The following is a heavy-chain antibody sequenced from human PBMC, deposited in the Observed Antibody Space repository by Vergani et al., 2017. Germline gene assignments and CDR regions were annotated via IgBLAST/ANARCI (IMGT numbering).Heavy chain of an antibody. CDR3: ARVNTEANGHLYYYYYMDV. V-gene: IGHV4-34*01. CDR1: GGSFTSYH. Sequence: QVQLQQWGGGLLKPSETLSLTCVVNGGSFTSYHWTWIRQSPGEGLEWVGDIDHTGRPDYNPSLKSRLTMSVDKARIQFSLTLSSVTATDTAIYFCARVNTEANGHLYYYYYMDVWGQGTAVTVS. D-gene: IGHD2-8*01. J-gene: IGHJ6*03. CDR2: IDHTGRP.